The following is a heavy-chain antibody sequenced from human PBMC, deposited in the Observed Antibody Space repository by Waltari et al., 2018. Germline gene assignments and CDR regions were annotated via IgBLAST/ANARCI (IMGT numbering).Heavy chain of an antibody. CDR3: AKDLVLVQGVISRSAFDI. J-gene: IGHJ3*02. CDR2: IYSGGSST. Sequence: EVQLLVSGGGLVQPGGSLSLSCAASGFTFSSYAMSWVRPAPGKGLEWGSVIYSGGSSTYYADSVKGRFTISRDNSKNTLYLQMNSLRAEDTAVYYCAKDLVLVQGVISRSAFDIWGQGTMVTVSS. V-gene: IGHV3-23*03. D-gene: IGHD3-10*01. CDR1: GFTFSSYA.